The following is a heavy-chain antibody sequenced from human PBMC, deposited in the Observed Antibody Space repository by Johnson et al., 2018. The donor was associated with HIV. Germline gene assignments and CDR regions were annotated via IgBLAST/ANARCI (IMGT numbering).Heavy chain of an antibody. CDR2: ISNDGSNK. CDR1: GFTFSRYG. D-gene: IGHD5-18*01. V-gene: IGHV3-30*03. Sequence: VQLVESGGGVVQPGRSLRLSCAASGFTFSRYGIHWVRQAPGKGLEWVAVISNDGSNKYYADSVKGRFTISRDNAKKSLYLQMNSLRAEDTAVYYCASPYSYGLDDAFDIWGQGTMVTVSS. J-gene: IGHJ3*02. CDR3: ASPYSYGLDDAFDI.